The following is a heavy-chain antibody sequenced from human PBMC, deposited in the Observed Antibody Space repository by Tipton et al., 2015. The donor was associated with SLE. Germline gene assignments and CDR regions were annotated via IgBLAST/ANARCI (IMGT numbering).Heavy chain of an antibody. D-gene: IGHD6-13*01. CDR1: GGSISSYY. CDR3: ARGPYGAAASYDY. J-gene: IGHJ4*02. V-gene: IGHV4-59*01. Sequence: LRLSCTVSGGSISSYYWSWIRQPPGKGLEWIGYVYFDGSTNYNPSLKSRVTMSLDTSKNQFSLKLNSVTAADTAVYYCARGPYGAAASYDYWGQGTLVTVSS. CDR2: VYFDGST.